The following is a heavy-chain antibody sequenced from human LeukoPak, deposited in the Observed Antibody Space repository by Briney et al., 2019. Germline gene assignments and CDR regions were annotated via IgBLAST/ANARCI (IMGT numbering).Heavy chain of an antibody. D-gene: IGHD3-3*01. V-gene: IGHV4-38-2*02. CDR3: ARGNYDFWSGYRPFDY. J-gene: IGHJ4*02. CDR2: IYHSGST. CDR1: GYSISSGYY. Sequence: PSETLSLTCTVSGYSISSGYYWDWIRQPPGKGLEWIGSIYHSGSTYYNPSLKSRVTISVDTSKNQFSLKLSSVTAADTAVYYCARGNYDFWSGYRPFDYWGQGTLVTVSS.